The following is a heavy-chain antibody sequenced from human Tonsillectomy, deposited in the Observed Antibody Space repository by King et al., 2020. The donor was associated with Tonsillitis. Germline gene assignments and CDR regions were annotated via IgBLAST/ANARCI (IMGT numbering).Heavy chain of an antibody. V-gene: IGHV3-21*01. CDR3: ARDALATVVVVAASSGGMDV. CDR1: GFTFSSYS. Sequence: VQLVESGGGLVKPGGSLRLSCAASGFTFSSYSMNWVRQAPGKGLEWVSSISSSSSYIYYADSVKGRFTISRDNAKNSLYLQMNSLSAEDTAVYYCARDALATVVVVAASSGGMDVWGQGTTVTVSS. CDR2: ISSSSSYI. J-gene: IGHJ6*02. D-gene: IGHD2-15*01.